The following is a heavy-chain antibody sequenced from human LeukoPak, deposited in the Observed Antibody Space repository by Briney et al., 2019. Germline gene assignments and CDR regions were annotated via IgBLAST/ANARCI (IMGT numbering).Heavy chain of an antibody. CDR1: GFTFSSYA. D-gene: IGHD6-13*01. CDR2: ISGRGST. J-gene: IGHJ4*02. CDR3: AKRGAAAATWLDY. V-gene: IGHV3-23*01. Sequence: GGSLRLSCAASGFTFSSYAVGWVRQAPGKGLEWVSAISGRGSTYYADSVQGRFTISRDNSKNTLFLQMNSLRAEDTAIYYCAKRGAAAATWLDYWGQGTLVTVSS.